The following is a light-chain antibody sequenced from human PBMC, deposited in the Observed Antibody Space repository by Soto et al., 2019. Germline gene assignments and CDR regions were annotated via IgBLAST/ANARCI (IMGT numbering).Light chain of an antibody. CDR1: QSSSSY. J-gene: IGKJ4*01. CDR2: AAS. V-gene: IGKV1-39*01. Sequence: DIQMTQSPSSLSASVGDRVTITCRTSQSSSSYLNWYQQKPGKAPKLLIYAASSLQSGAPSRFSGSGSGTEFTLSISSLQPEDFATYYCQQSYSTLGLTFGGGTKVEIK. CDR3: QQSYSTLGLT.